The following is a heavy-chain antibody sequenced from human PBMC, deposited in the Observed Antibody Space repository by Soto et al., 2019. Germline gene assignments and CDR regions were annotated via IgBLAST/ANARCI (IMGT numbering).Heavy chain of an antibody. CDR1: GYTFTSYY. Sequence: ASVKVSCKASGYTFTSYYMHWVRQAPGQGLEWMGIINPSGGSTSYAQKFQGRVTMTRDTSTSTVYMELSSLRSEDMAVYYCARGGGYCSGGRCPNEESYYYYGMDVWGQGTTVTVSS. J-gene: IGHJ6*02. D-gene: IGHD2-15*01. CDR2: INPSGGST. V-gene: IGHV1-46*01. CDR3: ARGGGYCSGGRCPNEESYYYYGMDV.